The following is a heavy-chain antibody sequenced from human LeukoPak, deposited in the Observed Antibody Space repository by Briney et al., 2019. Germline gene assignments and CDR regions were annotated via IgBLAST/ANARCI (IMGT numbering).Heavy chain of an antibody. D-gene: IGHD3-10*01. Sequence: PGGSLRLSCAASAFTFGNYAMNWVRQAPGKGLEWVSGLSDSGASTYYADSVKGRFTISRDNSKNTLYLQMNRLRAGDTAVYYCAKGSDRSGSYYLDYWGQGTLVTVSS. CDR2: LSDSGAST. V-gene: IGHV3-23*01. J-gene: IGHJ4*02. CDR3: AKGSDRSGSYYLDY. CDR1: AFTFGNYA.